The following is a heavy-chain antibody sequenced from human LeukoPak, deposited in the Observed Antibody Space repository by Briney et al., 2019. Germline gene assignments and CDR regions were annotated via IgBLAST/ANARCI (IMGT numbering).Heavy chain of an antibody. Sequence: SETLSLTCAVYGGSFSGYYWSWIRQPPGKGLEWIGEINHSGSTNYNPSLKSRVTISVDTSKNQFSLKLSSVTAADTAVYYCARGLRYCSSTSCYTGFYYDYYYMDVWGKGTTVTVSS. CDR1: GGSFSGYY. CDR3: ARGLRYCSSTSCYTGFYYDYYYMDV. J-gene: IGHJ6*03. CDR2: INHSGST. D-gene: IGHD2-2*02. V-gene: IGHV4-34*01.